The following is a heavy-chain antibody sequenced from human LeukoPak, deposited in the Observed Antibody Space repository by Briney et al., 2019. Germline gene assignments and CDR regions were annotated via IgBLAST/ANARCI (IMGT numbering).Heavy chain of an antibody. D-gene: IGHD3-3*01. CDR3: ASSRTIFGVVC. J-gene: IGHJ3*01. Sequence: ASVTVSCKASGGTFSSYAISWVRQAPGQGLEWMGWINPNSGGTNYAQKFQGRVTMTRDTSISTAYMELSRLRSDDTAVYYCASSRTIFGVVCWGQGTMVTVSS. CDR2: INPNSGGT. CDR1: GGTFSSYA. V-gene: IGHV1-2*02.